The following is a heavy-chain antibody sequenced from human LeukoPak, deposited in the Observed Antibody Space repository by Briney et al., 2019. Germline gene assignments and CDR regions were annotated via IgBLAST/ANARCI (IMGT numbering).Heavy chain of an antibody. CDR3: ARGYSGYLNPYYYMVV. CDR1: GYTFTGYY. Sequence: ASVKVSCKASGYTFTGYYMHWVRQAPGQGLEWMGWINPNSGGTNYAQKFQGRVTMTRDTSISTAYMELSRLRSDDTAVYCCARGYSGYLNPYYYMVVWGKGTTVTVSS. V-gene: IGHV1-2*02. J-gene: IGHJ6*03. CDR2: INPNSGGT. D-gene: IGHD5-12*01.